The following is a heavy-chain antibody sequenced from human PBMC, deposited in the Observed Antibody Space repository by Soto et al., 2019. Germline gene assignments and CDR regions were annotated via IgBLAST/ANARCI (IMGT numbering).Heavy chain of an antibody. D-gene: IGHD6-19*01. Sequence: QVQLVHSGDELKKPGASVKVSCKASGDTFTAYAMHWVRQAPGQGLEWMGWINPNSGDATYAQKFHGRVIITMDTSITAAYTELSSLNYDDTAVYYCARKASAVLALDYWGQGTLVTVSS. J-gene: IGHJ4*02. CDR2: INPNSGDA. CDR3: ARKASAVLALDY. CDR1: GDTFTAYA. V-gene: IGHV1-2*02.